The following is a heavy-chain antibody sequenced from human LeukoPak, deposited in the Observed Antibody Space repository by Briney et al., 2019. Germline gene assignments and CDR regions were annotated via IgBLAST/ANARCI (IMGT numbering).Heavy chain of an antibody. CDR2: FIPIFGTA. Sequence: GSSVKVSCKASGGTFSSYAINWVRQAPGQGLEWMGGFIPIFGTANFAQKFQGRVAITADESTSTAFMYLNSLRSDDTAVYYCARGIGWYGYWGQGTLVTVSS. D-gene: IGHD6-19*01. CDR3: ARGIGWYGY. V-gene: IGHV1-69*01. CDR1: GGTFSSYA. J-gene: IGHJ4*02.